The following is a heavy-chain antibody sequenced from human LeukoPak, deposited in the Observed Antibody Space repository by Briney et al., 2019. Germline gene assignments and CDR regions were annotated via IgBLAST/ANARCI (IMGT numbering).Heavy chain of an antibody. V-gene: IGHV1-69*05. Sequence: ASVKVSCKASGGTFSSYAISWVRQAPGQGLEWMGGIIPIFGTANYAQKFQGRVTITTDESTSTAYMELSSLRYEDTAVYYCARDRSRLWFGELLGPFVNWGQGTLVTVSS. D-gene: IGHD3-10*01. CDR3: ARDRSRLWFGELLGPFVN. CDR1: GGTFSSYA. J-gene: IGHJ4*02. CDR2: IIPIFGTA.